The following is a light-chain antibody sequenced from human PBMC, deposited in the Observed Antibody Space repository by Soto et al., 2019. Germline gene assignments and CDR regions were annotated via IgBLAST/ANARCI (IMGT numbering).Light chain of an antibody. CDR3: QQYNNWPLT. J-gene: IGKJ4*01. Sequence: EIVLTQSRGTLSLSPGERSTLSCMASQSVSSTLDWYQQKAGKAPRLLIYGASTRATGIPARFSGSGSGTEFTLTISSLPSEDFEVYYCQQYNNWPLTFGGGTKVDIK. CDR1: QSVSST. CDR2: GAS. V-gene: IGKV3D-15*01.